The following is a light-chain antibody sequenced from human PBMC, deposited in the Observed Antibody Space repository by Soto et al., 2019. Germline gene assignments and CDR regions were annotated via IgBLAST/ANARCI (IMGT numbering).Light chain of an antibody. CDR3: GSWTTSRPYV. Sequence: QAVVTQEPSLTVSPGGTVTLTCGSSTGTVTSGHYPYWFQQKPGQAPRTLIYDTVKKHSWTPARFSGSLLGGKAALTLSGAQPEDEADYYCGSWTTSRPYVFGPGTKVTVL. J-gene: IGLJ1*01. CDR1: TGTVTSGHY. CDR2: DTV. V-gene: IGLV7-46*01.